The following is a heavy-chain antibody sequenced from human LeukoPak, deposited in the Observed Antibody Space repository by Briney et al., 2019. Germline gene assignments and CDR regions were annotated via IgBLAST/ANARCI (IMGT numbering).Heavy chain of an antibody. CDR3: ARSSSPNWFDP. J-gene: IGHJ5*02. D-gene: IGHD6-13*01. CDR2: ISSSSSYI. V-gene: IGHV3-21*01. CDR1: GFTFSGYS. Sequence: GGSLRLSCAASGFTFSGYSMNWVRQAPGKGLEWVSSISSSSSYIYYADSVKGRFTISRDNAKNSLYLQMNSLRAEDTAVYYCARSSSPNWFDPWGQGTLVTVSS.